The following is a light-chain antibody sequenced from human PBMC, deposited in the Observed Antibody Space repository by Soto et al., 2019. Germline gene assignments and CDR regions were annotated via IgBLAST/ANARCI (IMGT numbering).Light chain of an antibody. J-gene: IGKJ1*01. Sequence: EIVMTQSPATLSVSPGERATLSFRASQSVSSNLGWYQQKPGQAPRLLIYGASTRATGIPAWFSGSGSETEFTLTISSLQSEDFAVYYCQQYNSWPPGTFGQGTKVEIK. CDR3: QQYNSWPPGT. V-gene: IGKV3-15*01. CDR1: QSVSSN. CDR2: GAS.